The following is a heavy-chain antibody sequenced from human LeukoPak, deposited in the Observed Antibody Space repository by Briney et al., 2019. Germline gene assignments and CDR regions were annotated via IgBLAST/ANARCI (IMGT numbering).Heavy chain of an antibody. CDR1: GGSFSTYY. Sequence: PSETLSLTCAVDGGSFSTYYWSWVRQPPGKGLEWIGEINHSGSTNYNPSLKSRVTISVDTSKNQFSLKLSSVTAADTAVYYCARGGFYCGGDCYVDYWGQGTLVTVSS. CDR3: ARGGFYCGGDCYVDY. V-gene: IGHV4-34*01. D-gene: IGHD2-21*02. J-gene: IGHJ4*02. CDR2: INHSGST.